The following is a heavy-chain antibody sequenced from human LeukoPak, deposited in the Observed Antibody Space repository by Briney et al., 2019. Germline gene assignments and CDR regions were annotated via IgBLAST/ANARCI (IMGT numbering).Heavy chain of an antibody. J-gene: IGHJ4*02. CDR3: ARHTGYDSSGYYYVLDY. D-gene: IGHD3-22*01. Sequence: SVKVSCKASGGTFSSYAISWVRQAPGQGLEWMGGIIPIFGTANYAQKFQGRVTITTDESTSTAYMELSSLRSEDTAAYYCARHTGYDSSGYYYVLDYWGQGTLVTVSS. V-gene: IGHV1-69*05. CDR2: IIPIFGTA. CDR1: GGTFSSYA.